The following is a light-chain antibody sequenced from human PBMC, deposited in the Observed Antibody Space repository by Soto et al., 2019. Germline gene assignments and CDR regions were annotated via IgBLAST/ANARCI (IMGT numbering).Light chain of an antibody. Sequence: EIVLTQFPGTLSLSPGERATLSCRASQSVGRNYVAWYQQKPGQAPRVIIYAASNRASGIPARFSGSGSGSDFTLTISRLQPEDFAEYYCEQYGTSPWAFGKGTKVEIK. CDR3: EQYGTSPWA. V-gene: IGKV3-20*01. CDR1: QSVGRNY. J-gene: IGKJ1*01. CDR2: AAS.